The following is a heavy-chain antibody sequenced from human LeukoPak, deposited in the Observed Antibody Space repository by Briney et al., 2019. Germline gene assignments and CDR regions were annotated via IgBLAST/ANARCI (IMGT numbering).Heavy chain of an antibody. V-gene: IGHV4-30-4*01. D-gene: IGHD6-13*01. CDR3: ASSIAAAGPFEH. CDR2: IYYSGST. Sequence: SETLSLTCTVSGGSISSGDYYWSWIRQPPGKGLEWIGYIYYSGSTYYNPSLKSRVTISVDTSKNQFSLKQSSVTAADTAVYYCASSIAAAGPFEHWGQGTLVTVSS. J-gene: IGHJ1*01. CDR1: GGSISSGDYY.